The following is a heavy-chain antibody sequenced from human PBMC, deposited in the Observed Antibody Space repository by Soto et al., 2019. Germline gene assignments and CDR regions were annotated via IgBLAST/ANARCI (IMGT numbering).Heavy chain of an antibody. J-gene: IGHJ4*02. CDR3: ARLRYSAYYVTYHLDY. D-gene: IGHD5-12*01. CDR2: IHYTGAT. CDR1: GGSITSYY. V-gene: IGHV4-59*08. Sequence: QVQLQESGPGLVKPSETLSLTCTVSGGSITSYYWSWIRQSPGKGLESIVYIHYTGATNYNPSLKSRVTISVDTSKNQFSLKLSSVTAADAAVYYCARLRYSAYYVTYHLDYWGQGAVVTVSS.